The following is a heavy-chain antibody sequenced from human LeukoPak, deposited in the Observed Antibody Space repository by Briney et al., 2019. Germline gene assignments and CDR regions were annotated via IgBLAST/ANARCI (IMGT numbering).Heavy chain of an antibody. CDR1: GFTFSHYA. D-gene: IGHD3-22*01. J-gene: IGHJ4*02. V-gene: IGHV3-30*04. CDR3: ARNSDYYDYSPQSV. CDR2: IGHDGADK. Sequence: GGSLRLSCAASGFTFSHYALHWVRQAPGKGLEWVALIGHDGADKYYADSVKGRFLISRDNSKNMLFLQMYSLIIEDTAVYYCARNSDYYDYSPQSVWGQGTLVIVS.